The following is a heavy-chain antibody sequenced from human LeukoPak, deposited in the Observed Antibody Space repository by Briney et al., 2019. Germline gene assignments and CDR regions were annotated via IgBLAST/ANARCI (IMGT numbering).Heavy chain of an antibody. CDR1: GFTVSSNY. CDR2: IYSGGST. Sequence: GRSLRLSCAASGFTVSSNYMSWVRQAPGKGLEWVSVIYSGGSTYYADSVKGRFTISRDNSKNTLYLQMNSLRAEDTAVYYCASDSSSWYVFDYWGQGTLVSVSS. D-gene: IGHD6-13*01. V-gene: IGHV3-66*01. J-gene: IGHJ4*02. CDR3: ASDSSSWYVFDY.